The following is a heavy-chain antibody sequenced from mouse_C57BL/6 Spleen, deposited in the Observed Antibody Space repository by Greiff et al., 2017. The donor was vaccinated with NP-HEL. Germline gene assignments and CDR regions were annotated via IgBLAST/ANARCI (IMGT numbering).Heavy chain of an antibody. J-gene: IGHJ4*01. CDR2: INPNNGGT. CDR1: GYTFTDYY. Sequence: EVQLQQSGPELVKPGASVKISCKASGYTFTDYYMNWVKQSHGKSLEWIGDINPNNGGTSYTQKFKGKATLTVDKSSSTAYMELLSLTSEDSAVYYCARDYYGNAIDYWGQGTSVTVSS. CDR3: ARDYYGNAIDY. V-gene: IGHV1-26*01. D-gene: IGHD2-1*01.